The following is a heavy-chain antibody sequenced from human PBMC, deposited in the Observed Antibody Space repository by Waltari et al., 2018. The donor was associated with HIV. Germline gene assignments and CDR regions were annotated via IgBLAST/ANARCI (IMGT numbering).Heavy chain of an antibody. CDR2: IYHSGTT. D-gene: IGHD6-19*01. J-gene: IGHJ6*02. CDR3: ARGGGYSSAWDYYYYAMDV. CDR1: SGSISSSNW. V-gene: IGHV4-4*02. Sequence: SGSISSSNWWSWVRQPPGKGLEWIGEIYHSGTTNYNPSLKSRVTISVDKSNNQFSLKLSSVSAADTAVYYCARGGGYSSAWDYYYYAMDVWGQGTTVTVSS.